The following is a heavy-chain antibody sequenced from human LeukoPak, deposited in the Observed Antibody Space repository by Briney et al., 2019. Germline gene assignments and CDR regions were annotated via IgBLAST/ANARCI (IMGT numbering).Heavy chain of an antibody. CDR3: ARSSTSSLGRAYDI. V-gene: IGHV4-4*07. J-gene: IGHJ3*02. D-gene: IGHD2/OR15-2a*01. CDR1: GGSISNYF. CDR2: IYTSVTT. Sequence: PSETLSLTCNMSGGSISNYFWTWIRQPAGKGLGWIGRIYTSVTTNYNPSLKSRVTMSLDTSTSQFSLKMNSVTAADTAIYFCARSSTSSLGRAYDIWGRGTMVTVSS.